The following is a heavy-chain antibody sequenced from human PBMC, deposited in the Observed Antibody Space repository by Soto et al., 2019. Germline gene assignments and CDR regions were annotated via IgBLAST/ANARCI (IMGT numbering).Heavy chain of an antibody. CDR1: GFTFGDSA. CDR3: IRDMKYSYYFEAGH. Sequence: EVQVVESGGGLVQPGQSLRLSCFASGFTFGDSAFSWVRQAPGKGLEWVGVIRTKTCGGTAEYAASVKGRFSISRDDSKSIAYLQMNSLKTEDTAVYYCIRDMKYSYYFEAGHWGQGTLVTVSS. V-gene: IGHV3-49*04. D-gene: IGHD5-18*01. J-gene: IGHJ4*02. CDR2: IRTKTCGGTA.